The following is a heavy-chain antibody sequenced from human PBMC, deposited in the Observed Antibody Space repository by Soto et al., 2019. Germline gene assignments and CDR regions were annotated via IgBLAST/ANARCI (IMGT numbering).Heavy chain of an antibody. D-gene: IGHD4-17*01. CDR1: GYTFTSYY. Sequence: GASVKVSCKASGYTFTSYYMHWVRQAPGQGLEWMGIINPSGGSTSYAQKLQGRVTMTRDTSTSTVYMELSSLRSEDTAVYYCARDPSATVTNDYYYYYYMDVWGKGTTVTVSS. V-gene: IGHV1-46*03. CDR3: ARDPSATVTNDYYYYYYMDV. CDR2: INPSGGST. J-gene: IGHJ6*03.